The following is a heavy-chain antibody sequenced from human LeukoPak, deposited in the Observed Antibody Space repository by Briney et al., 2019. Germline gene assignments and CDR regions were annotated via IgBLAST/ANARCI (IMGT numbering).Heavy chain of an antibody. CDR3: ARHTPLVLAPSGYYYLMDV. D-gene: IGHD5-18*01. CDR2: IYYSGST. Sequence: PSETLSLTCTVSGGSISSYYWSWIRQPPGKGLEWIGYIYYSGSTNYNPSLKSRVTISVDTSKNQFSLKLSSVTAADTAAYYCARHTPLVLAPSGYYYLMDVWGQGTTVTVSS. V-gene: IGHV4-59*08. J-gene: IGHJ6*02. CDR1: GGSISSYY.